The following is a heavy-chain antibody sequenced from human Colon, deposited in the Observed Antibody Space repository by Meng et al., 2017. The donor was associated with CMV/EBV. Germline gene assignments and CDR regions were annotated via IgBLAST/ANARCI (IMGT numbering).Heavy chain of an antibody. J-gene: IGHJ4*02. Sequence: LSLTCAASGFTFSSYAMSWVRQAPGKGLEWVSVISGSGGTTYYADSVKGRFTISRDNSKNTLYLRMIDLRAEDTAMYYCAKDRAFCGSISCSPNYFDDWGQGNLVTVSS. CDR2: ISGSGGTT. D-gene: IGHD2-21*01. CDR3: AKDRAFCGSISCSPNYFDD. V-gene: IGHV3-23*01. CDR1: GFTFSSYA.